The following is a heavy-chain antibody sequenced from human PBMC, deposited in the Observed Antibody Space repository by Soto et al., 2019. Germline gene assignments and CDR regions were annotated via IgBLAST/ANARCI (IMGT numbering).Heavy chain of an antibody. CDR1: GYTFTGCY. V-gene: IGHV1-2*04. J-gene: IGHJ4*02. CDR3: ARGRRTYCSGGSCYLQLYYFDY. D-gene: IGHD2-15*01. CDR2: INPNSGGT. Sequence: ASVKVSCKASGYTFTGCYMHWVRQAPGQGLEWMGWINPNSGGTNYAQKFQGWVTMTRDTSISTAYMELSRLRSDDTAVYYCARGRRTYCSGGSCYLQLYYFDYWGQGTLVTVSS.